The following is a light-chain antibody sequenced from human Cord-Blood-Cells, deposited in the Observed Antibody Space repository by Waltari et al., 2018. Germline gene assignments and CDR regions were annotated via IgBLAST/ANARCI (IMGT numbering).Light chain of an antibody. CDR3: SSYTSSSTRV. J-gene: IGLJ3*02. CDR2: DVN. Sequence: QSALTQPASVSGSPGQSITISCTGTSSDVGGYNYVSWYQQHPGKPPKLKIYDVNNRPSGVSNRFSGSKSGNTASLTISGLQAEDEADYYCSSYTSSSTRVFGGGTKLTVL. V-gene: IGLV2-14*03. CDR1: SSDVGGYNY.